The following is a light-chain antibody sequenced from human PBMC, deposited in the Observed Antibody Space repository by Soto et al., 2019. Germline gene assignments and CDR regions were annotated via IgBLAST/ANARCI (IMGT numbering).Light chain of an antibody. J-gene: IGLJ1*01. Sequence: QSVLTQPRSVSGSPGQSVTISCTGTSRDVGAYDYVSWYQHNPGKAPKLLIYEVTDRPSGVSNRFSGSKSGNTASLTISGLQAEDEAEYYCSSYTNINTRACVFGTGTKVTVL. V-gene: IGLV2-14*01. CDR1: SRDVGAYDY. CDR2: EVT. CDR3: SSYTNINTRACV.